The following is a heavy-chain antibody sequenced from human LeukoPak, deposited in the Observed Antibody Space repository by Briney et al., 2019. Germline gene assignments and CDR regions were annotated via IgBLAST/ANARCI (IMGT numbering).Heavy chain of an antibody. D-gene: IGHD6-19*01. J-gene: IGHJ4*02. Sequence: NPSETLSLTCTVSGGSISPYYWSWIRQPPGKGLEWIGYIYYSGSTNYNPSLKSRVTISVDTSKNQFSLKLSSVTAADTAVYYCARGEGDSGPCDFWGQGTLVTVSS. CDR1: GGSISPYY. CDR3: ARGEGDSGPCDF. V-gene: IGHV4-59*08. CDR2: IYYSGST.